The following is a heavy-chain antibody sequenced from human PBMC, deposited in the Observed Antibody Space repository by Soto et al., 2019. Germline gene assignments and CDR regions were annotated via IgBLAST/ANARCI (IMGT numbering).Heavy chain of an antibody. Sequence: GESLKISCKGSGYSFTSYWIGWVREMPGKGLEWMGIIYPGDSDTRYSPSFQGQVTISADKSISTAYLQWSSLKASDTAMYYCARTAAAGKYYYGTDVWGQGTTVTV. CDR2: IYPGDSDT. V-gene: IGHV5-51*01. CDR1: GYSFTSYW. J-gene: IGHJ6*02. D-gene: IGHD6-13*01. CDR3: ARTAAAGKYYYGTDV.